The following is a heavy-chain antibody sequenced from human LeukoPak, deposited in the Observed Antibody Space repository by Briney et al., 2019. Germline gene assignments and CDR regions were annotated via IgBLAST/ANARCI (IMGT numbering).Heavy chain of an antibody. Sequence: ASVKVSCKASGYTFTSYGISWVRQAPGQGLEWMGWISAYNGNTNYAQKLQGRVTMTTDTSTSTAYMELRSLRSDDTAVYYCASPGGGGIRYYYGMDVWGQGTRSPSP. CDR3: ASPGGGGIRYYYGMDV. CDR1: GYTFTSYG. CDR2: ISAYNGNT. V-gene: IGHV1-18*01. D-gene: IGHD3-10*01. J-gene: IGHJ6*02.